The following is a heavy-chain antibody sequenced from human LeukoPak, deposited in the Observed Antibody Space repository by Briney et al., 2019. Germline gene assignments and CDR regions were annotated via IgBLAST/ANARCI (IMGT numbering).Heavy chain of an antibody. Sequence: GESLKISCKGSGYSFTSYWIGWVRQMPGKGLEWMGIIYPGDSDTRYSPSFQGQVTISADKSISTAYLQWSSLKASDTAMYYCARRLRTAMVEYYFDYWGQRTLVTVSS. CDR1: GYSFTSYW. V-gene: IGHV5-51*01. J-gene: IGHJ4*02. CDR3: ARRLRTAMVEYYFDY. CDR2: IYPGDSDT. D-gene: IGHD5-18*01.